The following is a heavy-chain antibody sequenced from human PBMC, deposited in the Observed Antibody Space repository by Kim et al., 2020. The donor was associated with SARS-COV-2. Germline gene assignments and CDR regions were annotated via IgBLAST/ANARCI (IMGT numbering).Heavy chain of an antibody. D-gene: IGHD6-25*01. J-gene: IGHJ3*01. Sequence: ASVKVSCKTSGYTFLDYGINWMRQAPGQGLEWMGWINPYNDNTKYEQRLQGRVTMTTDRSTSTSYLELRSLRPDDTAVYFCARPRTAAAWDAFDAWGQGTKVTVSS. CDR2: INPYNDNT. CDR1: GYTFLDYG. V-gene: IGHV1-18*01. CDR3: ARPRTAAAWDAFDA.